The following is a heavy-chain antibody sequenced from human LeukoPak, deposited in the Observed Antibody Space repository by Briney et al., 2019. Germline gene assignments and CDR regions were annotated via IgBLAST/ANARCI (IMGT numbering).Heavy chain of an antibody. CDR1: GYTFTSYG. CDR2: ISAYNGNT. CDR3: ARSPKSSSRNAFDI. V-gene: IGHV1-18*01. J-gene: IGHJ3*02. D-gene: IGHD6-6*01. Sequence: ASVKVSCKASGYTFTSYGISWVRQAPGQGLEWMGWISAYNGNTNYAQKLQGRVTMNRDRSKSRDYMELRSLTSDDTAVYYCARSPKSSSRNAFDIWGQGTMVTVSS.